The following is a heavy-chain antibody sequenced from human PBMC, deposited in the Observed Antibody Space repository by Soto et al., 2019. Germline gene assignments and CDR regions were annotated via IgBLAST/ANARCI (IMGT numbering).Heavy chain of an antibody. V-gene: IGHV4-30-4*01. Sequence: PSETLSLTCPVSGGSISSGDYYWSWIRQPPGKGLEWIGHIYYSESTHYNPSLKSRVVISVDTSRNQFSLKLTSVTAADTAVYYCARGGVLRVVEVTNFDYWGQGTQVTVSS. CDR3: ARGGVLRVVEVTNFDY. D-gene: IGHD2-21*02. CDR1: GGSISSGDYY. J-gene: IGHJ4*02. CDR2: IYYSEST.